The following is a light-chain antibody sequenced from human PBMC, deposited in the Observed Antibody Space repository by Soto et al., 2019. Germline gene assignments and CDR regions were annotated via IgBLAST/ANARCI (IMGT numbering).Light chain of an antibody. Sequence: QSALTQPASVSGSHGQSITISCTGTSSDVGGYNYVSWYQQHPGKAPKLMIYDVSNRPSGVSNRFSGSKSGNTASLTISGLQAEDEADYYCSSYTSSSTVVFGGGTNVTVL. V-gene: IGLV2-14*01. CDR2: DVS. J-gene: IGLJ2*01. CDR3: SSYTSSSTVV. CDR1: SSDVGGYNY.